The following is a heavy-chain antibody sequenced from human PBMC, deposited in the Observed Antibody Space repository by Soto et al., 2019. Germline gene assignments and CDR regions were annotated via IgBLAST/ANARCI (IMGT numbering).Heavy chain of an antibody. D-gene: IGHD6-13*01. CDR3: ARQRSRSSWSMNWFAP. CDR1: GGSISSYY. V-gene: IGHV4-59*08. CDR2: IYYSGST. J-gene: IGHJ5*02. Sequence: SETLSLTCTVSGGSISSYYWSWIRQPPGKGLEWIGYIYYSGSTNYNPSLKSRVTISVDTSKNQFSLKLSSVTAADTAVYYCARQRSRSSWSMNWFAPWGQGTLVTVSS.